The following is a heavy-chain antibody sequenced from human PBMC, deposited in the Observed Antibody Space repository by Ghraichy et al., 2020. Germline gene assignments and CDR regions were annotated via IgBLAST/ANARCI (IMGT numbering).Heavy chain of an antibody. CDR3: ARRDLAGPFDY. Sequence: SETLSLTCTVSGGSISSSSYYWGWIRQPPGKGLEWIGSIYYSGSTYYNPSLKSRVTISVDTSKNQFSLKLSSVTAADTAVYYCARRDLAGPFDYWGQGTLVTVSS. J-gene: IGHJ4*02. CDR1: GGSISSSSYY. CDR2: IYYSGST. V-gene: IGHV4-39*01. D-gene: IGHD6-19*01.